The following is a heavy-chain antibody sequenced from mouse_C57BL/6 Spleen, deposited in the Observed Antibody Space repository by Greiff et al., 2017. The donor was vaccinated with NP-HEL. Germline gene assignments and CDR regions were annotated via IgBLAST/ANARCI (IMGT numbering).Heavy chain of an antibody. CDR2: INPNNGGT. V-gene: IGHV1-18*01. CDR3: ARRDYGSSSHWYFDV. CDR1: GYTFTDYN. J-gene: IGHJ1*03. Sequence: VQLKQSGPELVKPGASVKIPCKASGYTFTDYNMDWVKQSHGKSLEWIGDINPNNGGTIYNQKFKGKATLTVDKSSSTAYMELRSLTSEDTAVYYCARRDYGSSSHWYFDVWDTGTTVTVSS. D-gene: IGHD1-1*01.